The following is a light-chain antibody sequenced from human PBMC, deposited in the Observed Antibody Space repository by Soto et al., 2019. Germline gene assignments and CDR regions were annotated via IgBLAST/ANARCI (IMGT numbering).Light chain of an antibody. CDR3: QQFDSYPLT. CDR2: DAS. CDR1: QGISSA. V-gene: IGKV1-13*02. J-gene: IGKJ4*01. Sequence: AIQLTQSPSSLSASVGDRVTITCRASQGISSALAWYQHKPGKPPNLLIYDASTLESGVPSRFSGSGSGTDFTLTIRSLQPEDFATYWCQQFDSYPLTFGGGTKVEIK.